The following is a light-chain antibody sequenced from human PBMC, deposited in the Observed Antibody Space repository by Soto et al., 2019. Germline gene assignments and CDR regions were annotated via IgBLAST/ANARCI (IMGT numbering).Light chain of an antibody. Sequence: EVVLTQSPVTLSLSPGERATLSCRASQTVSNNYLAWYQQKPGQAPRLLIFGSSDRATGIPDRFSGSGSGTDFTLTISRLEPEGCAVYYCQQYGSSPPYTFGQGTKLEIK. CDR3: QQYGSSPPYT. CDR1: QTVSNNY. V-gene: IGKV3-20*01. J-gene: IGKJ2*01. CDR2: GSS.